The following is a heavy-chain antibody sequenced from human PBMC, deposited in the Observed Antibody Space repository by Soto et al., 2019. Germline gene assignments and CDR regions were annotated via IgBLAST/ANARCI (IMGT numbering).Heavy chain of an antibody. D-gene: IGHD4-17*01. CDR3: ARVGYGGNPYYFDY. CDR2: ISYDGSNK. J-gene: IGHJ4*02. Sequence: QVQLVESGGGVVQPGRSLRLSCAASGFTFSSYAMHWVRQAPGKRLEWVAVISYDGSNKYYADSVKGRFTISRDNSKNTLYLQMNSLRAEDKAVYYCARVGYGGNPYYFDYWGQGTLVTVSS. V-gene: IGHV3-30-3*01. CDR1: GFTFSSYA.